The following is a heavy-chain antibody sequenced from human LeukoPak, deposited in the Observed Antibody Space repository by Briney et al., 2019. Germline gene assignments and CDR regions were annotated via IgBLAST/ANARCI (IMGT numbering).Heavy chain of an antibody. V-gene: IGHV3-23*01. CDR3: ALGGDFWSGGVRAYFDS. J-gene: IGHJ4*02. D-gene: IGHD3-3*01. Sequence: GGSLRLSCAASGFTFTSYAMSWVRQAPGKGLEWVSVISGSGSSTYYEDSAKGRFTISRDNSKNTLYPQMNSLRAEDTALYYCALGGDFWSGGVRAYFDSWGQGTLVTVSS. CDR2: ISGSGSST. CDR1: GFTFTSYA.